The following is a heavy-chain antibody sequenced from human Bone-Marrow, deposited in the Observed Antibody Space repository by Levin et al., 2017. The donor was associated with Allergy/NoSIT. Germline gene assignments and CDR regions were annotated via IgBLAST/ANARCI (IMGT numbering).Heavy chain of an antibody. CDR1: GYTLTSHG. Sequence: PEASVKVSCKASGYTLTSHGITWVRQAPGHGLEYMGWINTDNGNATYAQTFKGRVTLTTDTSTSTAYMEVRSLKSDDTAMYFCARGPVIITKTHYCDYGLDVWGQGTTVTVSS. D-gene: IGHD3-22*01. CDR2: INTDNGNA. V-gene: IGHV1-18*01. J-gene: IGHJ6*02. CDR3: ARGPVIITKTHYCDYGLDV.